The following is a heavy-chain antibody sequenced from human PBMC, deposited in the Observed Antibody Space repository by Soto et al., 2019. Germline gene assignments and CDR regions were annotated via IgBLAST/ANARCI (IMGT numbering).Heavy chain of an antibody. CDR3: ARDNVDLIAVAGTRSVIGMDG. CDR1: GFTFSSYS. CDR2: ISSSSSTI. J-gene: IGHJ6*02. V-gene: IGHV3-48*01. D-gene: IGHD6-19*01. Sequence: EVQLVESGGGLVQPGGSLRLSCAASGFTFSSYSMNWVRQAPGKGLEWVSYISSSSSTIYYADSVKGRFTISRDNAKNSLYLQMNSLRAEDTAVYYCARDNVDLIAVAGTRSVIGMDGWGQGTTVTVSS.